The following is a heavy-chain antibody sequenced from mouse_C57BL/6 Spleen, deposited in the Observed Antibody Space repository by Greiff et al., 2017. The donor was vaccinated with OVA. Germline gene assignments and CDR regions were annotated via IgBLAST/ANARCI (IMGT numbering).Heavy chain of an antibody. CDR2: IYPGSGNT. CDR3: ARSYYSTAGAMDY. CDR1: GYTFTDYY. Sequence: QVQLKQSGAELVRPGASVKLSCKASGYTFTDYYINWVKQRPGQGLEWIARIYPGSGNTYYNEKFKGKATLTAEKSSSTAYMQLSSLTSEDSAVYFCARSYYSTAGAMDYWGQGTSVTVSS. D-gene: IGHD2-5*01. J-gene: IGHJ4*01. V-gene: IGHV1-76*01.